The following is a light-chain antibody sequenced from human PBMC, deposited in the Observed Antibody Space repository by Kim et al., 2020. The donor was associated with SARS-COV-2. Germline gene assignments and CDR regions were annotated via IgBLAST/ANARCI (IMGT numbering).Light chain of an antibody. CDR1: QGINSY. Sequence: ASGGDRVTIPCRASQGINSYVACDRQEPGKAPKLLIAAASTLQSGVPSRFSGSGYGTDFTLTISSLQPEYFATYYCQQLHSYPITFGQGTRLEIK. V-gene: IGKV1-9*01. CDR2: AAS. J-gene: IGKJ5*01. CDR3: QQLHSYPIT.